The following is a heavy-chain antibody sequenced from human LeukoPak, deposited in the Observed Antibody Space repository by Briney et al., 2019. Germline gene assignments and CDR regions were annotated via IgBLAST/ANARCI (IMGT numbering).Heavy chain of an antibody. J-gene: IGHJ4*02. CDR1: GGSISSGGYY. V-gene: IGHV4-31*03. Sequence: PSETLSLTCTVFGGSISSGGYYWSWIRQHPGKGLEWIGYIYYGGSTYYNPSLKSRVTISVDTSKNQFSLKLSSVTAADTAVYYCARTAHYDSSVDYWGQGTLVTVSS. D-gene: IGHD3-22*01. CDR2: IYYGGST. CDR3: ARTAHYDSSVDY.